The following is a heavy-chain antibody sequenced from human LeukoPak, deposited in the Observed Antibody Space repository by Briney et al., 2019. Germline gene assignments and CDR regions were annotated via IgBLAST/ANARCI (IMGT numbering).Heavy chain of an antibody. CDR3: VKHVGSRWSNNRFDP. J-gene: IGHJ5*02. D-gene: IGHD6-13*01. Sequence: GGSLRLSCAASGFTFSSYAMSWVRQAPGKGLEWVSAVSRFGGTTYYADSAKGRFTISRDNSNNTVYLQMNSLRVGDTALYYCVKHVGSRWSNNRFDPWGRGTLVTVS. V-gene: IGHV3-23*01. CDR1: GFTFSSYA. CDR2: VSRFGGTT.